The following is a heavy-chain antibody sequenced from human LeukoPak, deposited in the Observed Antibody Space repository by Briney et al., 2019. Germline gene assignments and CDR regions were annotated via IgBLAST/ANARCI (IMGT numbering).Heavy chain of an antibody. D-gene: IGHD3-3*01. Sequence: GGSLRPSCAASGLTLSTYWMHWVRQGPGKGLVWVSYISPDGTITKYADSVKGRFTISRDNAKNTLYLQMNSLRAEDTAVYYCATPWSYWGQGTLVTVSS. V-gene: IGHV3-74*03. CDR1: GLTLSTYW. J-gene: IGHJ4*02. CDR2: ISPDGTIT. CDR3: ATPWSY.